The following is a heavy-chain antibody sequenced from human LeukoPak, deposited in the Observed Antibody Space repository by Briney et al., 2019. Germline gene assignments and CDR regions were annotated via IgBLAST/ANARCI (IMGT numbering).Heavy chain of an antibody. D-gene: IGHD3-10*01. V-gene: IGHV4-34*01. J-gene: IGHJ4*02. CDR2: INHSGST. CDR1: GGSFSGYY. CDR3: ARGRVGGY. Sequence: PSETLSLTCAVYGGSFSGYYWSWIRQPPGKGLEWIGEINHSGSTNYNPSLKSRVTISVDTSKNQSSLKLSSVAAADTAVYYCARGRVGGYWGQGTLVTVSS.